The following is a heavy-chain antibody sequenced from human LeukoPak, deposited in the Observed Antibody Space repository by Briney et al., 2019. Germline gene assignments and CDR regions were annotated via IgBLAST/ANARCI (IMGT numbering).Heavy chain of an antibody. CDR1: GFTFSSYE. D-gene: IGHD5-18*01. J-gene: IGHJ4*02. V-gene: IGHV3-48*03. CDR2: ISSSGSTI. Sequence: GGSLRLSCAASGFTFSSYEMNWVRQAPGKGLEWVSYISSSGSTIYYADSVKGRFTISRDNSKNTLYLQMNSLRAEDTAVYYCAKDLGYSYGYGGGDYWGQGTLVTVSS. CDR3: AKDLGYSYGYGGGDY.